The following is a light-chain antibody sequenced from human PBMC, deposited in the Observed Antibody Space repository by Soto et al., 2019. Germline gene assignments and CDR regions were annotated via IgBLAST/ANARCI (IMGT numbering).Light chain of an antibody. J-gene: IGKJ1*01. CDR3: QQYDSSPRT. CDR2: AAS. V-gene: IGKV1-39*01. Sequence: DIQMTQSPSSLSASLGDRVTITCRASQSISNFLNWFQHKPGKAPKVLISAASTLQSGVPSRFSGSVSGTDFTLTISRLEPEDFAVYYCQQYDSSPRTFGQGTKVDIK. CDR1: QSISNF.